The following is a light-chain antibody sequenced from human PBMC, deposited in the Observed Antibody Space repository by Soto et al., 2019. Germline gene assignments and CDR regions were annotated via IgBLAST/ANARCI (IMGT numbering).Light chain of an antibody. CDR3: QQYNDWPSYT. V-gene: IGKV3-15*01. CDR2: GAS. Sequence: EIVMTQSPATLSVSPGERAILSCRASQSISNNLAWYQQKPGQAPRLLIFGASTRATGLPARFSGSGSGTEFTLTITSLQSEDFAVDYCQQYNDWPSYTFGQGTKFEIK. CDR1: QSISNN. J-gene: IGKJ2*01.